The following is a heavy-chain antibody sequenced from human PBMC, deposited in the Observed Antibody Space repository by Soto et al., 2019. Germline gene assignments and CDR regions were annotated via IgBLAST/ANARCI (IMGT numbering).Heavy chain of an antibody. CDR3: ARHSLAIRKNNWFGP. CDR1: GDSIISSDFY. CDR2: IFYLGSS. J-gene: IGHJ5*02. V-gene: IGHV4-39*01. D-gene: IGHD3-3*02. Sequence: SETLSLTCTVSGDSIISSDFYWGWVRQPPGKGLEWIGSIFYLGSSYYNPSLKSRVTMSVDTSKNQFSLRLRSVTAADTALYFCARHSLAIRKNNWFGPWGQGIMVTVSS.